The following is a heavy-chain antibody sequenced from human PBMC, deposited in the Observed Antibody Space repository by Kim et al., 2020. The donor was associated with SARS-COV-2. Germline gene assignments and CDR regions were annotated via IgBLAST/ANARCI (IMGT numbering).Heavy chain of an antibody. CDR1: GFAFSNHG. CDR3: ARDSSFASGSYYCPDF. Sequence: GGSLRLSCAASGFAFSNHGMHWVRQAPGKGLEWLAVVSYEGSSRYYGDSVKGRFTISRDNFKNTVSLQLNRLRPDDTAVYYCARDSSFASGSYYCPDFWGQGTLVTVSS. D-gene: IGHD3-10*01. CDR2: VSYEGSSR. V-gene: IGHV3-30*03. J-gene: IGHJ4*02.